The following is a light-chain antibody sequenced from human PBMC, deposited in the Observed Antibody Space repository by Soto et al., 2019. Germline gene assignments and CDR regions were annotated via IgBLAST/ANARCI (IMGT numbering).Light chain of an antibody. V-gene: IGKV3-11*01. Sequence: EIVLTQSPATLSLSPGERATLSCRASQSVSSYLAWYQEKPGQAPRLLIYDASNRATGIPARFSGSGSGTDFPLIISSLEPEDFAVYSCQQRSNWPPTFGQGTRLEIE. CDR2: DAS. CDR1: QSVSSY. CDR3: QQRSNWPPT. J-gene: IGKJ5*01.